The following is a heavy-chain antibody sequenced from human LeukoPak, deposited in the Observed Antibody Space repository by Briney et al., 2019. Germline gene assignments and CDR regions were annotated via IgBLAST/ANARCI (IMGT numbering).Heavy chain of an antibody. CDR1: GGTFSSYA. D-gene: IGHD4-17*01. V-gene: IGHV1-69*13. J-gene: IGHJ5*02. CDR3: ARFNDYGDYYPYNWFDP. CDR2: IIPIFGTA. Sequence: ASVKVSCKASGGTFSSYAISWVRQAPGQGLEWMGGIIPIFGTANYAQKFQGRVTITADESTSTAYMQLSSLRSEDTAVYSCARFNDYGDYYPYNWFDPWGQGTLVTVSS.